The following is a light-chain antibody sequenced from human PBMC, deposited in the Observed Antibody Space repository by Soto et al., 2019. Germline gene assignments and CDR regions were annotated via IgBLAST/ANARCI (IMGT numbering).Light chain of an antibody. J-gene: IGLJ3*02. CDR2: EVS. Sequence: QSALTQPASVSGSPGQSITISCTGTSSDVGGYNYVSWYQQHPGKAPKLMIYEVSNRPSGVSNRFSGSKSGNTASLTISGLQAEDEADYYCSTWASSLGRVFGGGTQLTV. CDR3: STWASSLGRV. V-gene: IGLV2-14*01. CDR1: SSDVGGYNY.